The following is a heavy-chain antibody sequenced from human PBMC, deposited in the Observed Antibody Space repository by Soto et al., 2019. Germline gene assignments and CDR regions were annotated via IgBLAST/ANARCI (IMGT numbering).Heavy chain of an antibody. CDR3: ARDLKEYCSDGKCNWSDP. V-gene: IGHV4-59*01. J-gene: IGHJ5*02. CDR1: GASISTYY. Sequence: SETLSLTCTVSGASISTYYWSWIRQPPGKGLEWIGYISYSGSTNYNPSLKSRVTISFDASKNEISLQVRSATAADAAVYYCARDLKEYCSDGKCNWSDPWGQGTLVTVSS. D-gene: IGHD2-15*01. CDR2: ISYSGST.